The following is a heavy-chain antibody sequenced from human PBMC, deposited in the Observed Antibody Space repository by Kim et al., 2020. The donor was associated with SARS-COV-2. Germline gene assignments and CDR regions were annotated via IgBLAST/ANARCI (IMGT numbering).Heavy chain of an antibody. V-gene: IGHV3-9*01. D-gene: IGHD5-18*01. Sequence: DSVKGRSTISRDNAKNSLYLQMNRLRAEDTALYYCAKASSGYSYGRPFDYWGQGTLVTVSS. CDR3: AKASSGYSYGRPFDY. J-gene: IGHJ4*02.